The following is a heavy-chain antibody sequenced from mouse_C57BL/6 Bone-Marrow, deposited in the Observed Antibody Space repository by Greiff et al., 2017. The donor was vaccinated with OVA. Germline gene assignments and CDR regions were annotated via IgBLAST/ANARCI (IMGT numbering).Heavy chain of an antibody. J-gene: IGHJ3*01. CDR1: GYAFSSSW. V-gene: IGHV1-82*01. Sequence: QVQLQQPGPELVKPGASVKISCKASGYAFSSSWMNWVKQRPGKGLEWIGRIYPGDGDTNYNVKFKGKATLTADKSSSTAYMQLSSLTSEDSAVYFCARWGGRGFAYWGQGTLVTVSA. CDR2: IYPGDGDT. CDR3: ARWGGRGFAY. D-gene: IGHD1-1*02.